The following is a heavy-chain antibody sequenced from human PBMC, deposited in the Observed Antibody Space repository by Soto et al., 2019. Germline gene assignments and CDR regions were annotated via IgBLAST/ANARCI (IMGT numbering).Heavy chain of an antibody. CDR2: ISYDGNNK. V-gene: IGHV3-30-3*01. D-gene: IGHD3-10*01. J-gene: IGHJ5*02. CDR3: AKDHYPPGSALNGEVNWFAA. Sequence: QVQLVESGGGVVQPGRCLRLSCAASGFTFSDYTIHWVRQAPGKGLEWVAVISYDGNNKKYADSVEGRFTISRDNSKNTLYLQRNSLRDEDTAVYYCAKDHYPPGSALNGEVNWFAAWGQGTLVTVSS. CDR1: GFTFSDYT.